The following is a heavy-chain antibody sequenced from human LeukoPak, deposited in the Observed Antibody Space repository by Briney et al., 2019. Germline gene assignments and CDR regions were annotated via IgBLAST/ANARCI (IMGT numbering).Heavy chain of an antibody. CDR1: GFTFSNYA. J-gene: IGHJ4*02. CDR3: AILGYSSSVFDC. Sequence: PGGSLRLSCAASGFTFSNYAIHWVRQAPGKGLEWAALISKDGTNKYYPDSVKGRSTISRDNSKNTLYLQMNSLRAEDTAVYYCAILGYSSSVFDCWGQGTLVTVSS. D-gene: IGHD6-13*01. CDR2: ISKDGTNK. V-gene: IGHV3-30-3*01.